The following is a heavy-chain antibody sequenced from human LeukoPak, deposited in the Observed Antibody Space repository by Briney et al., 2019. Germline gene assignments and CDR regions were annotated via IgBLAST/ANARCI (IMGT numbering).Heavy chain of an antibody. Sequence: GGSLRLSCAASGFTFSSYGMHWVRQTPGKGLEWVAVIWYDGSNKYYADSVKGRFTISRDNSKNTLYLQMNSLRAEDTAVYYCARDRGAVAGKGLDYWGQGTLVTVSS. CDR2: IWYDGSNK. CDR3: ARDRGAVAGKGLDY. J-gene: IGHJ4*02. V-gene: IGHV3-33*01. D-gene: IGHD6-19*01. CDR1: GFTFSSYG.